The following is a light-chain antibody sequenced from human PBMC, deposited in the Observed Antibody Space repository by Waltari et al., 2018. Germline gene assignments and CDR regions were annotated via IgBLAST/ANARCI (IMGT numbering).Light chain of an antibody. CDR1: NIESKS. Sequence: SYVLTPPPSVSVAPGETARITCGGNNIESKSVHWYRQSPGQAPVVVISYDNDRAAGIPERFSGSNSGNTATLTISRVEAGDEADYYCQVWDANTDPGVFGTGTEVTVL. CDR2: YDN. J-gene: IGLJ1*01. V-gene: IGLV3-21*01. CDR3: QVWDANTDPGV.